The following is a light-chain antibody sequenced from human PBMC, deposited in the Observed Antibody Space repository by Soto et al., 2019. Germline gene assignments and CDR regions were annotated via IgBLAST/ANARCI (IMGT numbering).Light chain of an antibody. Sequence: EIVMTQSPATLSVSPGERATLSCRASQSVGSNVVWYQQKPGQAPRLLISGASTRATGVPARFTGSGFGTEFTLTISSLQSEDIAVYYCLQYNNWPPWTFGQGTKVEIK. CDR3: LQYNNWPPWT. V-gene: IGKV3-15*01. J-gene: IGKJ1*01. CDR1: QSVGSN. CDR2: GAS.